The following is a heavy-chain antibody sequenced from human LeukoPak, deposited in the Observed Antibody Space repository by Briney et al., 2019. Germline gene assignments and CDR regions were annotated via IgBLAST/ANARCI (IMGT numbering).Heavy chain of an antibody. CDR3: ARAPYCSGGSCYPLDY. CDR1: GFTFSSYS. Sequence: GGSLRLSCAASGFTFSSYSMNWVRQAPGKGLEWVSSISSSSSYIYYADSVKGRFTISRDNAKNSLYLQMNSLRAEDTALYYCARAPYCSGGSCYPLDYWGQGTLVTVSS. D-gene: IGHD2-15*01. J-gene: IGHJ4*02. CDR2: ISSSSSYI. V-gene: IGHV3-21*04.